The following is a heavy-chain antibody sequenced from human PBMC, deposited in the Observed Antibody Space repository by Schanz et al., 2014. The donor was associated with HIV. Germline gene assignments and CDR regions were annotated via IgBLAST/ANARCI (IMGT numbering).Heavy chain of an antibody. J-gene: IGHJ6*02. D-gene: IGHD3-22*01. V-gene: IGHV3-33*01. Sequence: QVQLVESGGGVVQPGRSLRLSCAASGFSFSSHGMHWVRQPPGKGLEWVSYIWYDGSKTYYVDSVKGRFTISRDISRNTIYLQMNGLRGEDTAVYYCRAWLLGDRMDVWGQGTTVAVSS. CDR1: GFSFSSHG. CDR2: IWYDGSKT. CDR3: RAWLLGDRMDV.